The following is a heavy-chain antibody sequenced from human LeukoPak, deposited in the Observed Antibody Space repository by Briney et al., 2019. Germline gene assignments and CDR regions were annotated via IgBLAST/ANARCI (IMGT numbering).Heavy chain of an antibody. CDR2: INTNTGNP. D-gene: IGHD6-13*01. CDR1: GYTFTSYA. J-gene: IGHJ5*02. V-gene: IGHV7-4-1*02. Sequence: ASVKVSCKASGYTFTSYARNWVRQAPGQELEWMGWINTNTGNPTYAQGFTGRFVFSLDTSVSTAYLQISSLKAEDTAVYYCARVADSSSWYLNWFDPWGQGTLVTVSS. CDR3: ARVADSSSWYLNWFDP.